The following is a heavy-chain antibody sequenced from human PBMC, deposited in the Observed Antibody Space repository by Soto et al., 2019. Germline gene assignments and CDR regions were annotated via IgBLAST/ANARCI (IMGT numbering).Heavy chain of an antibody. CDR3: VKSPVAAAAVPYYYYGMDV. J-gene: IGHJ6*02. Sequence: GGSLRLSCSASGFTFSSYAMHWVRQAPGKGLEYVSAISSNGGSTYYADSVKGRFTISRDNSKNTLYLQMSSLRAEDTAVYYCVKSPVAAAAVPYYYYGMDVWGQGTTVTVSS. D-gene: IGHD6-13*01. V-gene: IGHV3-64D*06. CDR1: GFTFSSYA. CDR2: ISSNGGST.